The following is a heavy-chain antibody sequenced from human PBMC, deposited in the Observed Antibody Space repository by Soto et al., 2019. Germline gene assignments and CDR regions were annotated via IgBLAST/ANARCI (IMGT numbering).Heavy chain of an antibody. CDR3: ARSRGYYDFWSGYHFDY. Sequence: SETLSLTCTVSGGSMSRYYWSWIRQPPGKGLEWIGNIYYSGSTNYNPSLRSRVTILVDTSKNQFSLKLSSVTAADTAVYYCARSRGYYDFWSGYHFDYWGQGTLVTVSS. J-gene: IGHJ4*02. CDR1: GGSMSRYY. D-gene: IGHD3-3*01. CDR2: IYYSGST. V-gene: IGHV4-59*01.